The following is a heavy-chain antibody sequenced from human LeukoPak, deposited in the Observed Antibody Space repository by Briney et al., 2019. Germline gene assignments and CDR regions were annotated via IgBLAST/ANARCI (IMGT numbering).Heavy chain of an antibody. Sequence: SGGSLRLSCAASGFTFSSYAMSWVRQAPGKGLEWVSAISGSGGSTYYADSVKGRFTISRDNSKNTLYLQMNSLRVEDTAVYYCARDGAVGSSGPGDYWGQGTLVTVSS. J-gene: IGHJ4*02. D-gene: IGHD3-3*01. CDR2: ISGSGGST. CDR3: ARDGAVGSSGPGDY. V-gene: IGHV3-23*01. CDR1: GFTFSSYA.